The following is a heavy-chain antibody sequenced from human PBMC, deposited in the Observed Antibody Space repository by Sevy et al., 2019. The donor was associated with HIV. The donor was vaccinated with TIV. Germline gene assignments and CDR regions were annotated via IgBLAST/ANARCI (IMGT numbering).Heavy chain of an antibody. CDR3: ATEYHSSGYFDY. V-gene: IGHV3-23*01. D-gene: IGHD3-22*01. CDR1: GFTFSNYA. J-gene: IGHJ4*02. CDR2: ISGSGGSGDKT. Sequence: GGSLRLSCAASGFTFSNYAMNWVRQAPGKGLEWVSGISGSGGSGDKTNYADSVKGRFTISRDDSKNSLYLQLNSLRPEDTAIYYCATEYHSSGYFDYWGQGTLVTVSS.